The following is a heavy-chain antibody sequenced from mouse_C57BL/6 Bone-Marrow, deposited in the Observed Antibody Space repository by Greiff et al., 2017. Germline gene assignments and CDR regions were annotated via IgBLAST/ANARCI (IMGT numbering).Heavy chain of an antibody. V-gene: IGHV1-5*01. CDR3: ATFYYGSSRSYAMDD. CDR2: IYPGNSDT. D-gene: IGHD1-1*01. J-gene: IGHJ4*01. CDR1: GYTFTSYW. Sequence: VQLQQSGTVLARPGASVKMSCKTSGYTFTSYWMHWVKQRPGQGLEWIGAIYPGNSDTSYNQKFKGKAKLTAVTSASTAYMELSSLTSEDSAVYYCATFYYGSSRSYAMDDWGEGTSVTVSS.